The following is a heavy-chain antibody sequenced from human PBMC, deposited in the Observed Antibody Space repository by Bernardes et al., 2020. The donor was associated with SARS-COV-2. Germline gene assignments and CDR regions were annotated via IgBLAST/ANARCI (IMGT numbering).Heavy chain of an antibody. Sequence: GGSLSPSCAASEFPFSTAGMSWVRQAPGKGLGWVGVIKSKTDGGTTDYAAPVKGRFTISRDDSKNTLYLQMNSLKTEDTAVYYCTTGRGGGFSYGAFDIWGQGTMVTVSS. CDR3: TTGRGGGFSYGAFDI. D-gene: IGHD5-18*01. CDR2: IKSKTDGGTT. CDR1: EFPFSTAG. J-gene: IGHJ3*02. V-gene: IGHV3-15*01.